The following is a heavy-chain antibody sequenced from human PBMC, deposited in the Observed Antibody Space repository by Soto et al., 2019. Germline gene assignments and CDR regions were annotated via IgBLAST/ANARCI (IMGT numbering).Heavy chain of an antibody. D-gene: IGHD6-13*01. V-gene: IGHV4-59*01. J-gene: IGHJ6*02. Sequence: SETLSLTCTVSGGSISSYYWSWIRQPPGKGLEWIGYIYYSGSTNYSPSLKSRVTISVDTSKNQFSLKLSSVTAADTAVYYCAREGVSSSWYNYYGMDVWGQGTTVTVSS. CDR1: GGSISSYY. CDR2: IYYSGST. CDR3: AREGVSSSWYNYYGMDV.